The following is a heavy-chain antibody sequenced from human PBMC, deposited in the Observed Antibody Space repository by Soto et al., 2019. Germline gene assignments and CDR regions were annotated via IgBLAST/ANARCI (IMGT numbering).Heavy chain of an antibody. D-gene: IGHD1-26*01. CDR3: AKAYIGYSGSYLFDY. Sequence: GGSLRLSCAASGLTFSSYAMSWVRQAPGKGLEWVSAISGSGGSTYYADSVKGRFTISRDNSKNTLYLQMNSLRAEDTAVYYCAKAYIGYSGSYLFDYWGQGTLVTVSS. CDR1: GLTFSSYA. V-gene: IGHV3-23*01. CDR2: ISGSGGST. J-gene: IGHJ4*02.